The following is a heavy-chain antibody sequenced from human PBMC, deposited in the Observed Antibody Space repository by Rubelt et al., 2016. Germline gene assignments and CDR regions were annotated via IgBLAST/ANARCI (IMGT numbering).Heavy chain of an antibody. CDR3: AKDSGDSSGWYD. Sequence: VEFGGGLAQPGGSLRLSCAASGFTFSSYGMSWVRQAPGKGLEWVSAISGSGGSTYYADSVKGRFTISRDSSKNTLYLQMNSLRVEDTAVYYCAKDSGDSSGWYDGGQGTLVTVSS. CDR1: GFTFSSYG. D-gene: IGHD6-19*01. V-gene: IGHV3-23*04. CDR2: ISGSGGST. J-gene: IGHJ4*02.